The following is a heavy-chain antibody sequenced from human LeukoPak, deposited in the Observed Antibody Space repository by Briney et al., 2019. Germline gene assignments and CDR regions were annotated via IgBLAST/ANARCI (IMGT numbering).Heavy chain of an antibody. D-gene: IGHD3-22*01. Sequence: KPSETLSLTCTVSGYSISSGYYWGWIRQPPGKGLEWIGSIYHSGSTYYNPSLKSRVTISVDTSKNQFSLKLSSVTAADTAVYYCARAGADTYYYDSSGYSVDYWGQGTLVTVSS. V-gene: IGHV4-38-2*02. CDR3: ARAGADTYYYDSSGYSVDY. CDR2: IYHSGST. J-gene: IGHJ4*02. CDR1: GYSISSGYY.